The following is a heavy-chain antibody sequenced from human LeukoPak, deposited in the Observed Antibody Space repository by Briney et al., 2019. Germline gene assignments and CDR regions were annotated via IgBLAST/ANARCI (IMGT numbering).Heavy chain of an antibody. J-gene: IGHJ4*02. D-gene: IGHD6-13*01. CDR1: GFPFNAYW. V-gene: IGHV3-7*03. CDR3: ARSLPYGTTWYGRSDF. Sequence: HPGGSLRLSCAASGFPFNAYWMTWVRQAPGKGLEWVANIRQDGDTKYYVDSVKGRFTISRDNAMNSLYLQMNSLRAEDTASYYCARSLPYGTTWYGRSDFWGQGTLVTVSS. CDR2: IRQDGDTK.